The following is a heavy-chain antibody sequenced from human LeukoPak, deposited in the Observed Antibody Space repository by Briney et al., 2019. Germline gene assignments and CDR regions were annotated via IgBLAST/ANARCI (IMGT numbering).Heavy chain of an antibody. V-gene: IGHV3-23*01. Sequence: GGSLRLSCAASGFTFSKYAMSWVRQAPGKGLEWVSTISESGDTTYDADSVKGRFTMSRDNPKNTPYLQMNSLRAEDTAVYYCATTWGNGYNSIHWGQGTLVTVSS. CDR3: ATTWGNGYNSIH. J-gene: IGHJ4*02. D-gene: IGHD5-24*01. CDR2: ISESGDTT. CDR1: GFTFSKYA.